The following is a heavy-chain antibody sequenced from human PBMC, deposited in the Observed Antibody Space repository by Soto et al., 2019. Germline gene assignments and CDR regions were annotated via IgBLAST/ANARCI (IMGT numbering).Heavy chain of an antibody. V-gene: IGHV4-59*01. CDR2: IYYSGST. J-gene: IGHJ4*02. CDR1: GGSISSYY. D-gene: IGHD6-19*01. CDR3: ARGGSGWYSYRYFDY. Sequence: TSETLSLTCTVSGGSISSYYWSWIRQPPGKGLEWIGYIYYSGSTNYNPSLKSRVTISVDTSKNQFSLKLSSVTAADTAVYYCARGGSGWYSYRYFDYWGQGTLVTVSS.